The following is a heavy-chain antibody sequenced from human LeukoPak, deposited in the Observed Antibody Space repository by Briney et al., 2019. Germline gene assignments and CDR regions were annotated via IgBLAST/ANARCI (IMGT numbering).Heavy chain of an antibody. CDR2: ISYDGSNK. J-gene: IGHJ3*02. CDR3: AKERSAWYRGDAFDI. V-gene: IGHV3-30*18. Sequence: GRSLRLSCAASGSTFSNYGIHWVRQAPGKGLEWVAVISYDGSNKYYADSVKGRFTISRDNSKNTLYLQMNSLRAEDTAVYFCAKERSAWYRGDAFDIWGQGTMVTVSS. D-gene: IGHD6-19*01. CDR1: GSTFSNYG.